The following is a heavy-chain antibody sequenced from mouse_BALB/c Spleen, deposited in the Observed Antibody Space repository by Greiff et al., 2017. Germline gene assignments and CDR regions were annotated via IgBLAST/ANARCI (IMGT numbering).Heavy chain of an antibody. CDR1: GFNIKDTY. V-gene: IGHV14-3*02. CDR3: ARCERYYFDY. CDR2: IDPANGNT. J-gene: IGHJ2*01. Sequence: VHVKQSGAELVKPGASVKLSCTASGFNIKDTYMHWVKQRPEQGLEWIGRIDPANGNTKYDPKFQGKATITADTSSNTAYLQLSSLTSEDTAVYYCARCERYYFDYWGQGTTLTVSS.